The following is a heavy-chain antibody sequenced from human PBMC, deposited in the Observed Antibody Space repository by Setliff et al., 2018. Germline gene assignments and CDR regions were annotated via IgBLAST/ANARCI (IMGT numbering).Heavy chain of an antibody. Sequence: ASVKVSCKASGYTFTNYGITWVRQAPGKGLEWMGTINPNDGYTIYAPAFQGRVAMTTDTPTSTAYMELRSLRSDDTAVYYCARSPPNRGSGSGWYGDFWGQGTLVTVSS. CDR2: INPNDGYT. CDR3: ARSPPNRGSGSGWYGDF. D-gene: IGHD6-19*01. V-gene: IGHV1-18*01. CDR1: GYTFTNYG. J-gene: IGHJ4*02.